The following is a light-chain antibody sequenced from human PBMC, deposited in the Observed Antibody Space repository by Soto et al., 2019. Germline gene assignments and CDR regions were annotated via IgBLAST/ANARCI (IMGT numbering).Light chain of an antibody. Sequence: QSVLTQPPSASETPGQTVSISCSGSNSNIASNTVNWYQHLPGTAPKLLIYSNNQRPSGVPDRFSGSKSGTSASLASSGLQAEYESDYYCAAWDDTLKRSVFGTGTHLTVL. CDR2: SNN. V-gene: IGLV1-44*01. CDR3: AAWDDTLKRSV. CDR1: NSNIASNT. J-gene: IGLJ1*01.